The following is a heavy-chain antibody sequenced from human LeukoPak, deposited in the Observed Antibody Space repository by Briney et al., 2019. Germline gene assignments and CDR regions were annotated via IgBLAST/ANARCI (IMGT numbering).Heavy chain of an antibody. J-gene: IGHJ4*02. V-gene: IGHV3-7*01. D-gene: IGHD2-21*01. CDR2: IKKDGSEQ. CDR3: ARDRIVEETGYLDC. Sequence: PGGSLRLSCAASGFSFNGYWMAWVRQAPGKGLEWVANIKKDGSEQYYMDSVKGRFTISRDNAKNSLYLQMNSLRADDTAVYYCARDRIVEETGYLDCWGQGTLVTVSS. CDR1: GFSFNGYW.